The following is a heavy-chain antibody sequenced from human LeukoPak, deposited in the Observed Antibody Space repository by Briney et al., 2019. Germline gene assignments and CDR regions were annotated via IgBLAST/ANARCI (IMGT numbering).Heavy chain of an antibody. D-gene: IGHD6-19*01. CDR2: ISYDGSNK. CDR1: GFTFGSYA. V-gene: IGHV3-30*04. J-gene: IGHJ4*02. Sequence: GGSLRLSCAASGFTFGSYAMHWVRQAPGKGLEWVAVISYDGSNKYYADSVKGRFTISRDNSKNTLYLQMNSLRAEDTAVYYRARDHGIAVAGYYFDYWGQGTLVTVSS. CDR3: ARDHGIAVAGYYFDY.